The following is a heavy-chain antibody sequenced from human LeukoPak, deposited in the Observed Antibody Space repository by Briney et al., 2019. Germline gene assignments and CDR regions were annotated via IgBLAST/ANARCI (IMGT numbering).Heavy chain of an antibody. J-gene: IGHJ4*02. Sequence: PSETLSLTCTVSGGSISSYYWSWIRQPAGKGLEWIGRIYTSGSTNYNPSLKSRVTMSVDTSKNQFSLKLSSVTAADTAVYYCARDFRIAAAGKVTPRNDYWGQGILVTVSS. V-gene: IGHV4-4*07. CDR2: IYTSGST. CDR3: ARDFRIAAAGKVTPRNDY. D-gene: IGHD6-13*01. CDR1: GGSISSYY.